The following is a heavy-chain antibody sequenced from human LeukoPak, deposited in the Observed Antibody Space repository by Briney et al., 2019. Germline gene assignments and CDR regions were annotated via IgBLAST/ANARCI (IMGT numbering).Heavy chain of an antibody. CDR3: ARADKWDIVVVPAAIWFDP. CDR2: INPNSGGT. V-gene: IGHV1-2*06. D-gene: IGHD2-2*01. J-gene: IGHJ5*02. CDR1: GYTFTVYY. Sequence: ASVKVSFKASGYTFTVYYMHWVRQAPGQGLEWMGRINPNSGGTNYAQKFQGRVTMTRDTSISTAYMELSRLRSDDTAVYYCARADKWDIVVVPAAIWFDPWGQGTLVTVSS.